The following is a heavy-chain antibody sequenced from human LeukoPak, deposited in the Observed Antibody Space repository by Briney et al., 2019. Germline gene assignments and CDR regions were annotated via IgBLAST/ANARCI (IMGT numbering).Heavy chain of an antibody. D-gene: IGHD1-26*01. CDR1: GCSISGYD. CDR2: ICCSGGT. Sequence: SETLSLTCAVSGCSISGYDWSWVRQAPGKGLEWVAYICCSGGTIYNASLKSRATISVDTSKKQFSLTLSSVTAADTAVYYCASLGFSNSGSCLAPSDYWGQGTLVTVSS. V-gene: IGHV4-59*08. J-gene: IGHJ4*02. CDR3: ASLGFSNSGSCLAPSDY.